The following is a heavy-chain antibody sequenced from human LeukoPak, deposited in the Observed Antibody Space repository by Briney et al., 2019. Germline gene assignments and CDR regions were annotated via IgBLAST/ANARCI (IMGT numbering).Heavy chain of an antibody. Sequence: GGSLRHSCAASGFTFSSYAMSWVRQAPGKGLVWVSRINSDGSSTSYTDSVKGRFTISRDNAKNTLYLQMNSLRAEDTAVYYCARAPYSGSYSDYWGQGTLVTVSS. J-gene: IGHJ4*02. CDR1: GFTFSSYA. CDR3: ARAPYSGSYSDY. CDR2: INSDGSST. D-gene: IGHD1-26*01. V-gene: IGHV3-74*01.